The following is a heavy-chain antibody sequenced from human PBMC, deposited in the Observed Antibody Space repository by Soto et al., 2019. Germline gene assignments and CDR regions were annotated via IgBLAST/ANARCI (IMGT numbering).Heavy chain of an antibody. Sequence: GASVKVSCKASGGTFSSYAISWVRQAPGQGLEWMGGIIPIFGTANYAQKFQGRVTITADKSTSTAYMELSSLRSEDTAVYYCARGLGPWGFGESPVDYWGQGTLVTVSS. CDR1: GGTFSSYA. D-gene: IGHD3-10*01. J-gene: IGHJ4*02. V-gene: IGHV1-69*06. CDR3: ARGLGPWGFGESPVDY. CDR2: IIPIFGTA.